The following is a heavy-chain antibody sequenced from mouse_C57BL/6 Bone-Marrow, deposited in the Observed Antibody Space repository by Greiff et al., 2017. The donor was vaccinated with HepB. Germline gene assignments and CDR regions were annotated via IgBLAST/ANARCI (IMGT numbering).Heavy chain of an antibody. CDR2: IYPGSGST. D-gene: IGHD1-1*01. J-gene: IGHJ2*01. Sequence: QVQLQQSGAELVKPGASVKMSCKASGYTFTSYWITWVKQRPGQGLEWIGDIYPGSGSTNYNEKFKSKATLTVDTSSSTAYMQLSSLTSEDSAVYYCARPMDYYGSSYYFDYWGQGTTLTVSS. CDR3: ARPMDYYGSSYYFDY. CDR1: GYTFTSYW. V-gene: IGHV1-55*01.